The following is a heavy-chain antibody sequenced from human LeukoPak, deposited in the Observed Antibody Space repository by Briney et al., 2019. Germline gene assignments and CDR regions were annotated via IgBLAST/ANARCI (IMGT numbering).Heavy chain of an antibody. J-gene: IGHJ4*02. CDR1: GGSISSYY. CDR2: IYYSGST. CDR3: AREVCSGGSCYDDY. D-gene: IGHD2-15*01. V-gene: IGHV4-59*01. Sequence: SETLSLTCTVSGGSISSYYWSWIRQPPGKGLEWIGYIYYSGSTNYNPSLKSRVTISVDTSKNQFSLKLSSVTAADTAVYYCAREVCSGGSCYDDYWGRGTLVTVSS.